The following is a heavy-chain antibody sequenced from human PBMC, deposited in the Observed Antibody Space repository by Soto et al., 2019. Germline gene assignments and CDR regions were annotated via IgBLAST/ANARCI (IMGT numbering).Heavy chain of an antibody. D-gene: IGHD6-13*01. CDR2: ISYDGSNK. Sequence: QVQLVESGGGVVQPGRSLRLSCAASGFTFSSYAMHWVRQAPGKGLEWVAVISYDGSNKYYADSVKGRFTISRDNSKNTLNLQMNSLRAEDTAVYYCARDRGYSSSWYYYGMDVWGQGTTVTVSS. J-gene: IGHJ6*02. CDR1: GFTFSSYA. CDR3: ARDRGYSSSWYYYGMDV. V-gene: IGHV3-30-3*01.